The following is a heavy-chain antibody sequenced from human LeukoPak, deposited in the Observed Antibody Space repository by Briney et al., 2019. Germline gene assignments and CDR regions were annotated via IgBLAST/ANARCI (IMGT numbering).Heavy chain of an antibody. CDR1: GFTFSSYW. CDR2: ISSDGSST. J-gene: IGHJ4*02. V-gene: IGHV3-74*01. D-gene: IGHD1-26*01. CDR3: ARGYSGSYRVDY. Sequence: GGPLRLSCAASGFTFSSYWMHWVRHAPGKGLVWVSRISSDGSSTTYADSVKGRFTISRNNAKNTLYLQMNSLRAEDTAVYYCARGYSGSYRVDYWGQGTLVTVSS.